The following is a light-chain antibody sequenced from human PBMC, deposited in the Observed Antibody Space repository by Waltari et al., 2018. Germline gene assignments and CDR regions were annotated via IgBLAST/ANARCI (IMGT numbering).Light chain of an antibody. J-gene: IGKJ2*01. V-gene: IGKV1-5*03. CDR3: QQYDAYPYT. CDR2: EAS. Sequence: DIQMTQSPSTLSASIGNRFTIPCRASQTIYNWLAWYQQKPGRAPNLLIYEASNLESGVPSRFSGSGSGTEFTLTINSLQPDDFATYYCQQYDAYPYTFGQGAKLEIK. CDR1: QTIYNW.